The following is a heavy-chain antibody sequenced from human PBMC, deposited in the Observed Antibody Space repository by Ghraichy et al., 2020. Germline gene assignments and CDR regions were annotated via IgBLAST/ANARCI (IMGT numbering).Heavy chain of an antibody. CDR2: ISGSGGST. Sequence: GGSLRLSCAASGFTFSSYAMSWVRQAPGKGLEWVSAISGSGGSTYYADSVKGRFTISRDNSKNTLYLQMNSLRAEDTAVYYCAKVPTYYYDSDWGYFDYWGQGTLVTVSS. D-gene: IGHD3-22*01. J-gene: IGHJ4*02. CDR1: GFTFSSYA. CDR3: AKVPTYYYDSDWGYFDY. V-gene: IGHV3-23*01.